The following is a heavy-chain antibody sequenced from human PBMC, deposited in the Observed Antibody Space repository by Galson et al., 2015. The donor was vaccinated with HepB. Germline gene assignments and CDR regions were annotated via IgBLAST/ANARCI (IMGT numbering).Heavy chain of an antibody. D-gene: IGHD3-22*01. CDR3: AKEPHYYDSSGYLY. Sequence: ALRHPRPSAGVAFGHYAMDPFRQAPGNGLEWVAFIRYDGSNKYYADSVKGRFTISRDNCKNTLYLQMNSLRAEDTAVYYCAKEPHYYDSSGYLYWGQGTLVTVSS. J-gene: IGHJ4*02. CDR1: GVAFGHYA. CDR2: IRYDGSNK. V-gene: IGHV3-30*02.